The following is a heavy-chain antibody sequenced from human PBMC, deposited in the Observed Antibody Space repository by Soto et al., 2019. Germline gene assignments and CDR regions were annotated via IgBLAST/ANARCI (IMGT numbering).Heavy chain of an antibody. CDR1: GASISRYY. Sequence: QVRLQESGPGLVKPSETLSLTCTVSGASISRYYWSWIRQSPGKGLEWIGYLYNTGSTIYNPSLKSRVTITVDTSKNQFCLKMNSVTAADTAVYYCSRDLWAYCGYDCYPLDVLGQGNTVTVTS. J-gene: IGHJ6*02. D-gene: IGHD2-21*02. CDR2: LYNTGST. V-gene: IGHV4-59*01. CDR3: SRDLWAYCGYDCYPLDV.